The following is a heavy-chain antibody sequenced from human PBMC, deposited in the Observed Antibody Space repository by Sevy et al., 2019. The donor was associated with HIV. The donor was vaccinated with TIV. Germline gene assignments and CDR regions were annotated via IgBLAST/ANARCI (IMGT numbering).Heavy chain of an antibody. Sequence: GGSLRLSCVVSGYSFSSYAISWVRQAPGKGLEWVSTINGRGGSTYYADSVKGRFTITRGNPKNTLLLQMINLRVDDTAIYCCARPSPRIAAAASAFYDNWGQGTLVTVSS. J-gene: IGHJ4*02. CDR3: ARPSPRIAAAASAFYDN. CDR1: GYSFSSYA. CDR2: INGRGGST. V-gene: IGHV3-23*01. D-gene: IGHD6-13*01.